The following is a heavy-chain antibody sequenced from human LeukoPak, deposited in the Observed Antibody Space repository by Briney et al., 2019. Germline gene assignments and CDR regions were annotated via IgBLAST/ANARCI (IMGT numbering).Heavy chain of an antibody. V-gene: IGHV3-9*03. CDR3: AKGDYYDSSGYSLDY. CDR1: GFTFDDYA. J-gene: IGHJ4*02. D-gene: IGHD3-22*01. Sequence: GGSLRLSCAASGFTFDDYAMHWVRQAPGKGLEWVSGISWNSGSIGYADSVKGRFTISRDNAKNSLYLQMNSLRAEDMALYYCAKGDYYDSSGYSLDYWGQGTLVTVSS. CDR2: ISWNSGSI.